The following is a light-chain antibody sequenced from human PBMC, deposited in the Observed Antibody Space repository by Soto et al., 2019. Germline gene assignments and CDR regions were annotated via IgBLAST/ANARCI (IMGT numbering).Light chain of an antibody. Sequence: QSALTQPASVSGSPGQSLIISCTGTSSDVGSYNFVSWYQQHPGKAPKLMIYEVSKRPSGVSNRFSGSKSGNTASLTVSGVQPEDEADYYCCSYAGNSGVFGGGTKVPVL. CDR2: EVS. V-gene: IGLV2-23*02. J-gene: IGLJ3*02. CDR3: CSYAGNSGV. CDR1: SSDVGSYNF.